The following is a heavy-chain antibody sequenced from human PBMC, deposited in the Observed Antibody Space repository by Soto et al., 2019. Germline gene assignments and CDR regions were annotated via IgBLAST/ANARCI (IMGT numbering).Heavy chain of an antibody. D-gene: IGHD3-16*02. CDR2: IKSNGGDP. V-gene: IGHV1-2*02. CDR1: GFIFTGYY. CDR3: ARDERSYREPPFDY. J-gene: IGHJ4*02. Sequence: GASVKVSCKASGFIFTGYYIHWVRQVPGQGLEWMGWIKSNGGDPKYAQKFQDRVTMTRDTSMDTVYMELSSLRSDDSAVYYCARDERSYREPPFDYWGQGTLVTVSS.